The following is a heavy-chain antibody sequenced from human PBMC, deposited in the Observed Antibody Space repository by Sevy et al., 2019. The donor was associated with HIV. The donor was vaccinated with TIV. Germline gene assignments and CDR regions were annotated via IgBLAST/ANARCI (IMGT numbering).Heavy chain of an antibody. D-gene: IGHD3-10*01. CDR1: GFNFRSYW. CDR3: ARERQEEDKSGAKFDY. V-gene: IGHV3-7*01. Sequence: GGSLRLSCEVSGFNFRSYWMSWVRQAPGKGLEWVANIKRDGSEQYYLDSVKGRFTVSRDNGKNSLYLKMTSLRVDDAAVYYCARERQEEDKSGAKFDYWGRGTLVTVSS. CDR2: IKRDGSEQ. J-gene: IGHJ4*02.